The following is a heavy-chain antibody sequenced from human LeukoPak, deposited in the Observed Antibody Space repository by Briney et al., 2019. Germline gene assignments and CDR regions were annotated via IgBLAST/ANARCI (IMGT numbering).Heavy chain of an antibody. V-gene: IGHV3-64*01. J-gene: IGHJ4*02. CDR3: ERGATYSSGWNYFDY. Sequence: GGSLRLSCAASGFTFSSYAMHWVRQAPGKGLEYVSAISSNGGSTYYANSVKGRFTISRDNSKNTLYLQMGSLRAEDMAVYYCERGATYSSGWNYFDYWGQGTLVTVSS. CDR2: ISSNGGST. D-gene: IGHD6-19*01. CDR1: GFTFSSYA.